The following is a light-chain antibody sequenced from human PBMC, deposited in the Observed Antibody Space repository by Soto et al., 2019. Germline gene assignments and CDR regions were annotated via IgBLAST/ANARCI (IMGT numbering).Light chain of an antibody. J-gene: IGKJ5*01. V-gene: IGKV1D-16*01. CDR3: QQYANSPLT. CDR1: HPINKW. Sequence: DIEMTQSPSSLSASVGDRVSITCRASHPINKWLAWYQQKPNQAPRSLIYTTSIRQSGVPSRFSGSGSGTDFTLTITSLQPEDFAPYFCQQYANSPLTFGQGTRL. CDR2: TTS.